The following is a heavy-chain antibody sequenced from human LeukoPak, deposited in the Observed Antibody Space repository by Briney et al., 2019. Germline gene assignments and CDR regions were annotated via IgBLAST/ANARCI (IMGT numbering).Heavy chain of an antibody. J-gene: IGHJ5*02. V-gene: IGHV4-59*01. D-gene: IGHD2-8*01. Sequence: SETLSLTCTVSGGSISSYYWSWIRQPPGKGLEWIGYIYYSGSTNYNPSLKSRVTISADTSKNQFSLKLSSVTAADTAVYYCAREPQYCTNGVCYSVGPWGQGTLVTVSS. CDR2: IYYSGST. CDR1: GGSISSYY. CDR3: AREPQYCTNGVCYSVGP.